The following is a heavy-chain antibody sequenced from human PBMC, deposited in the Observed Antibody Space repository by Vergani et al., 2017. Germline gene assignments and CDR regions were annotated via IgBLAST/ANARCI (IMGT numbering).Heavy chain of an antibody. CDR3: VKEGLEFGELFLDY. J-gene: IGHJ4*02. Sequence: EVQLVESGGGLVKPGGSLRLSCAASGFTFSSYSMNWVRQAPGKGLEWVSSISSSSSYIYYADSVKGRFTISRDNATNSLYLQMNSLRAEDTAVYYCVKEGLEFGELFLDYWGQGTLVTVSS. D-gene: IGHD3-10*01. CDR1: GFTFSSYS. V-gene: IGHV3-21*01. CDR2: ISSSSSYI.